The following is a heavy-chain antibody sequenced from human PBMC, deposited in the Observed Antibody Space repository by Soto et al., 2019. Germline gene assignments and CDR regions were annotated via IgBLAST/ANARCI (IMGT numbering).Heavy chain of an antibody. Sequence: SETLSLTCAVYGGSFSGYYWSWIRQPPGKGLEWIGEINHSGSTNYNPSLKSRVTISVDTSKNQFSLKLSSVTAADTAVYYCARSRPSIRGYSYGYYFDYWGQGTLVT. CDR2: INHSGST. CDR1: GGSFSGYY. V-gene: IGHV4-34*01. CDR3: ARSRPSIRGYSYGYYFDY. J-gene: IGHJ4*02. D-gene: IGHD5-18*01.